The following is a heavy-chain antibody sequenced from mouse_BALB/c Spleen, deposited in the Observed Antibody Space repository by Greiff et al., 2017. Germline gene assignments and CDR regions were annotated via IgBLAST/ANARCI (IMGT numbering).Heavy chain of an antibody. Sequence: VHLVESGPGLVAPSQSLSITCTVSGFSLTGYGVNWVRQPPGKGLEWLGMIWGDGSTDYHSALKSRLSISKANTKSQVFLKMNSLQTDDTTRDYYARGRGYWYFADWGAGTTVTVSS. V-gene: IGHV2-6-7*01. CDR2: IWGDGST. CDR3: ARGRGYWYFAD. J-gene: IGHJ1*01. CDR1: GFSLTGYG.